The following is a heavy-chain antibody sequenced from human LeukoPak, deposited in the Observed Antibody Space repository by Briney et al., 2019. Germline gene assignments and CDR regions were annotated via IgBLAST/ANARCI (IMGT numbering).Heavy chain of an antibody. CDR2: ISYDGSNK. J-gene: IGHJ3*02. V-gene: IGHV3-30*14. Sequence: GGSLRLSCAASGFTLGSHAMHWVRQAPGKGLEWVAVISYDGSNKYYADYVKGRFTISRDNSKNTLYLQMNSLRVDDTAVYYCARGSCSNIRCHDAFDIWGQGTMVTVSS. CDR1: GFTLGSHA. D-gene: IGHD2-2*01. CDR3: ARGSCSNIRCHDAFDI.